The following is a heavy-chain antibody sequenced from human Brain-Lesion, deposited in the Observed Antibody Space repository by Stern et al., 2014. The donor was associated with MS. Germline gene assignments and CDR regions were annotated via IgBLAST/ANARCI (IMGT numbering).Heavy chain of an antibody. Sequence: QLVESGGDLVQPGRSLRLSCAAFGFTFDDYAMHWVRQAPGKGLEWVAGISWNSGTIGYADSVKGRFSTSRDNAYSSLYLQMNSLRPEDTAVYYCARDITGSSAYFAYGGQGTLVTVSS. CDR1: GFTFDDYA. D-gene: IGHD1-14*01. V-gene: IGHV3-9*01. CDR2: ISWNSGTI. CDR3: ARDITGSSAYFAY. J-gene: IGHJ4*02.